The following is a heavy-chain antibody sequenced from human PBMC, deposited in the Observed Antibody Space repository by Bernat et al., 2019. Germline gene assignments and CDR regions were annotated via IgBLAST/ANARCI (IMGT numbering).Heavy chain of an antibody. V-gene: IGHV3-73*01. CDR2: IRSKPNAYTT. CDR1: GFTFSGSA. J-gene: IGHJ4*02. CDR3: ARRQDPRYSDNYSYLEF. D-gene: IGHD5-12*01. Sequence: EVQLVESGGDLVRPGGSLKLSCAGSGFTFSGSAVHWVRQASGKGLECIGHIRSKPNAYTTAYSPSVSGRFTISRDDSKNTAFLQMNSLKTEDTAVYYCARRQDPRYSDNYSYLEFWGQGTLVTVSS.